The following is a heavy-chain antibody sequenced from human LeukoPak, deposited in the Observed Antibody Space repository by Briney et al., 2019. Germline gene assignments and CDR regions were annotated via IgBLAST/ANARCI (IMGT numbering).Heavy chain of an antibody. CDR3: ARYEYGDSGDAIDI. V-gene: IGHV1-69*04. CDR2: IIPILGIA. CDR1: GGTFSSYA. D-gene: IGHD4-17*01. J-gene: IGHJ3*02. Sequence: SVEVSCKASGGTFSSYAISWVRQAPGQGLEWMGRIIPILGIANYAQKFQGRVTITADKSTSTAYMELSSLRSEDTAVYYCARYEYGDSGDAIDIWGQGTMVTVSS.